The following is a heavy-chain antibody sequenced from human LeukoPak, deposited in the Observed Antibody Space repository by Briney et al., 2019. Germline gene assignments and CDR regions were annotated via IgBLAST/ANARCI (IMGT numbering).Heavy chain of an antibody. CDR3: ARDGPGYYYDSSGYYYVY. J-gene: IGHJ4*02. D-gene: IGHD3-22*01. Sequence: GGSLRLSCAASGFTFSNYAMRWVRQAPGKGLEWVSGISGSGDSTYYADSVKGRFTISRDNSKNTLYLQMNSLRAEDTAVYYCARDGPGYYYDSSGYYYVYWGQGTLVTVSS. V-gene: IGHV3-23*01. CDR2: ISGSGDST. CDR1: GFTFSNYA.